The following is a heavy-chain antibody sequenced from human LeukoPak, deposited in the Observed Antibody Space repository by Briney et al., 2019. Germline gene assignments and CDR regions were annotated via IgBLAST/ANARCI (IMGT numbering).Heavy chain of an antibody. J-gene: IGHJ4*02. Sequence: GGSLRLSCAASGIIFSNYWMHWVRQAPGKGLEWVSGISGSGGATYYADSVKGRFTVSRDDPHNTLYLQMNSVRAEDTAVYFCARGGVDHYGSGTYYLMYYFDHWGQGALVTVSS. CDR1: GIIFSNYW. D-gene: IGHD3-10*01. CDR3: ARGGVDHYGSGTYYLMYYFDH. CDR2: ISGSGGAT. V-gene: IGHV3-23*01.